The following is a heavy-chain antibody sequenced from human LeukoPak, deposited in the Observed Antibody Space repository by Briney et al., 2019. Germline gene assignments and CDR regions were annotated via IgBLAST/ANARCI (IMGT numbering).Heavy chain of an antibody. D-gene: IGHD6-19*01. Sequence: SETLSLTCTVSGGSISSHYWSWIRQPPGKGLEWIGYVSYSGSTNYNPSLKSRVTISVDTSKNQFSLKLSSVTAADTAVYYCARQGIGSLNFDYWGQGTLVTVSS. CDR2: VSYSGST. CDR3: ARQGIGSLNFDY. V-gene: IGHV4-59*08. J-gene: IGHJ4*02. CDR1: GGSISSHY.